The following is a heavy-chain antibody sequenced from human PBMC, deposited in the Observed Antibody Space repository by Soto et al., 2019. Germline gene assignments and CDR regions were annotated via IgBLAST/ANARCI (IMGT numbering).Heavy chain of an antibody. V-gene: IGHV4-4*02. J-gene: IGHJ3*01. CDR2: VYHTGGN. CDR1: GASVSTPYW. Sequence: QVYLQESGPGLVKPSGTLSLTCAVSGASVSTPYWWTWVRQPPGKDLEWIGDVYHTGGNNYNPSLMSRVTISLDKSKNQFSLDMISVTAAATAIYYCAYSTGCYRLDVWGQGTMVIVSS. D-gene: IGHD3-16*02. CDR3: AYSTGCYRLDV.